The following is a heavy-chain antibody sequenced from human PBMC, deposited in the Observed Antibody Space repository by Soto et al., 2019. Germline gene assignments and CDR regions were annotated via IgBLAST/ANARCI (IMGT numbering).Heavy chain of an antibody. D-gene: IGHD1-1*01. J-gene: IGHJ4*02. Sequence: QVQLVQSGGGVVQPGRSLRLSCAASGFDFNTYGLHWVRQAPGKGLEWVAGISFDGGNQYYADSVKGRFTVSRDNAKNTLDLQMNGLKTEDTALYYCTKEYIVGTTWGYFESWGQGALVIVSS. CDR2: ISFDGGNQ. CDR1: GFDFNTYG. CDR3: TKEYIVGTTWGYFES. V-gene: IGHV3-30*18.